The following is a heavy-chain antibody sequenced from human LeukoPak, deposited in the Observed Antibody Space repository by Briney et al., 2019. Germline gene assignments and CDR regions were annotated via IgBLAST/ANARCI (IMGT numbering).Heavy chain of an antibody. CDR3: AKSYYDSSGNYFDY. D-gene: IGHD3-22*01. CDR1: GFTFSSYS. CDR2: ISSSSSYI. V-gene: IGHV3-21*04. Sequence: GGSLRLSCAASGFTFSSYSMNWVRQAPGKGLEWVSSISSSSSYIYYADSVKGRFTISRDNAKNSLYLQTNSLRAEDTAVYYCAKSYYDSSGNYFDYWGQGTLVTVSS. J-gene: IGHJ4*02.